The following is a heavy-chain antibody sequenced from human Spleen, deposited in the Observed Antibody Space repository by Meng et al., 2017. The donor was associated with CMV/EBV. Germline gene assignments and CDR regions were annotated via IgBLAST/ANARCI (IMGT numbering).Heavy chain of an antibody. J-gene: IGHJ4*02. CDR3: AKDSASGPYYFDH. CDR2: ISWSSGSI. D-gene: IGHD3-3*01. CDR1: GFKFDDYA. V-gene: IGHV3-9*01. Sequence: GGSLRLSCAVPGFKFDDYAMAWVRQTPGKGLEWVASISWSSGSIVYADSVKGRFTISRDNAKNSLYLQMNSLRPDDSALYYCAKDSASGPYYFDHWGQGTLVTVSS.